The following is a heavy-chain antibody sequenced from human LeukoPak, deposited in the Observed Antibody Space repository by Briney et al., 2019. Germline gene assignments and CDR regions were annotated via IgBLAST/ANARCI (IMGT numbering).Heavy chain of an antibody. J-gene: IGHJ5*02. CDR2: IYYSGST. D-gene: IGHD3-10*01. CDR1: GGSISSGDYF. CDR3: ARRGTGRWFDP. V-gene: IGHV4-31*03. Sequence: SQTLSLTCTVSGGSISSGDYFWGWIRQHPGKGLEWIGYIYYSGSTYYNPSLKSRVTISVDTSKNQFSLMLNSVTAADTAMYYCARRGTGRWFDPWGQGTLVTVSS.